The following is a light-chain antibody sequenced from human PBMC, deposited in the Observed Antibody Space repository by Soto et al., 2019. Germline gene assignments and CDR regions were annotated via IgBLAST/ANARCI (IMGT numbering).Light chain of an antibody. J-gene: IGKJ1*01. V-gene: IGKV3D-15*01. CDR2: DAS. CDR3: QHTPKWPPT. Sequence: EIVMTQSPATLSVSPWEIATLSCRASQSVTSSWLAWYQQKPGQAPRLLIYDASSRATGIPDRFSGSGSATEFTLTISSLQSEDFALYYCQHTPKWPPTFGQGTKVDIK. CDR1: QSVTSS.